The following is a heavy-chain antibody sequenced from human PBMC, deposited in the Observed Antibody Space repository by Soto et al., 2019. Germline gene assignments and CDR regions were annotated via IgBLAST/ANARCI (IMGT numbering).Heavy chain of an antibody. Sequence: ASVNVSCKSAGHTITDYYMHWVRQAPGQGLEWMGWISPNSGGANYAQKFQDRVTMTRDTSISTVYMELSRLRSDDTAVYYCVSRDYNYWGQGTLVTVSS. V-gene: IGHV1-2*02. D-gene: IGHD4-17*01. J-gene: IGHJ4*02. CDR2: ISPNSGGA. CDR3: VSRDYNY. CDR1: GHTITDYY.